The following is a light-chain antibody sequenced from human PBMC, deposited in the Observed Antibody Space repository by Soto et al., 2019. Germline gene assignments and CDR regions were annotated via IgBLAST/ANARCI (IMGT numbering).Light chain of an antibody. CDR1: QSISSY. CDR2: AAS. CDR3: QQSYSTPLFT. V-gene: IGKV1-39*01. J-gene: IGKJ3*01. Sequence: DIQMTQSPSSLSASVGDRVTITCRASQSISSYLNWYQQKPGKAPKLLIYAASSLQSGVPSRFRGSGSGTDFPLTISSLQPEDFATYYCQQSYSTPLFTFGPGTKVDIK.